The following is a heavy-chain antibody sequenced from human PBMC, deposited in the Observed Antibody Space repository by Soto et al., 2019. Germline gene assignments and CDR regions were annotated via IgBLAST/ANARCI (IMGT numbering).Heavy chain of an antibody. V-gene: IGHV3-53*01. D-gene: IGHD6-19*01. Sequence: PGGSLRLSCAASGFTVSSNYMSWVRQAPGKGLEWVSVIYSGGSTYYADSVKGRFTISRDNSKNTLYLQMNSLRAEDTAVYYCARAVAGTSYYYYYYGMDVWGQGTTVTVSS. CDR2: IYSGGST. CDR3: ARAVAGTSYYYYYYGMDV. CDR1: GFTVSSNY. J-gene: IGHJ6*02.